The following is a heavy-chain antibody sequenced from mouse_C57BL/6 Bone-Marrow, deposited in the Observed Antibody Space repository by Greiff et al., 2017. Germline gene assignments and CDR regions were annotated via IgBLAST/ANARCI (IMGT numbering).Heavy chain of an antibody. J-gene: IGHJ1*03. V-gene: IGHV3-6*01. D-gene: IGHD1-1*01. CDR2: ISYDGSN. CDR1: GYSITSGYY. CDR3: ARGGVYYYGSSWYFDV. Sequence: EVKLQQSGPGLVKPSQSLSLTCSVTGYSITSGYYWNWIRQFPGNKLEWMGYISYDGSNNYNPSTKNRIPITRDTSKHQFFLKLNSVTTEDTATYYCARGGVYYYGSSWYFDVWGTGTTVTVSS.